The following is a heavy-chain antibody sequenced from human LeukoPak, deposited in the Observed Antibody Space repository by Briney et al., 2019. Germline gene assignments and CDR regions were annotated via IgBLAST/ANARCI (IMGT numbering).Heavy chain of an antibody. CDR3: ARVDSEDYYFDY. CDR2: IYYSGST. V-gene: IGHV4-59*01. CDR1: GGSISSYY. J-gene: IGHJ4*02. Sequence: SETLSLTCTVSGGSISSYYWSWIRQPPGKGLEWIGYIYYSGSTNYNPSLKSRVTISVDTSKNQFSLKLSSVTAADTAVYYCARVDSEDYYFDYSGQGTLVTVS. D-gene: IGHD3/OR15-3a*01.